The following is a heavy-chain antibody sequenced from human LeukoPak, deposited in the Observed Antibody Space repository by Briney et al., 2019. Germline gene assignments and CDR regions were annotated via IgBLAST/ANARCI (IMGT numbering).Heavy chain of an antibody. J-gene: IGHJ4*02. D-gene: IGHD3-10*01. CDR2: IYSGGST. CDR1: GFTVSSNY. V-gene: IGHV3-53*05. Sequence: QSGGSLRLSCAASGFTVSSNYMSWVRQAPGKGLEWVSVIYSGGSTYYADSVKGRFTISRDNSKNTLYLQMNSLRAEDTAVYYCAKGDLWFGELLSFDYWGQGTLVTVSS. CDR3: AKGDLWFGELLSFDY.